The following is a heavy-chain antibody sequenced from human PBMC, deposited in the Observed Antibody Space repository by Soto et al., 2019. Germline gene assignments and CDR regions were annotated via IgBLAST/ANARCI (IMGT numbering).Heavy chain of an antibody. CDR1: GGSISSDDYY. J-gene: IGHJ4*02. CDR3: ARDRSNSPDYFDY. CDR2: IYYSGRT. D-gene: IGHD6-6*01. V-gene: IGHV4-30-4*01. Sequence: QVQLQESGPGLVKPSQTLSLTCTVSGGSISSDDYYWSWIRQPPGKGLEWIGYIYYSGRTSYNPSLSGRLTISKDTSKNQFSLRLNSVTAADTAVYYCARDRSNSPDYFDYWGQGTLDTVSS.